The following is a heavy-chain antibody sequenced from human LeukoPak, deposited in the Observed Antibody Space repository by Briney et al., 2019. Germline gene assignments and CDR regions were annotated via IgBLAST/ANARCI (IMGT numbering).Heavy chain of an antibody. CDR3: ARVGLAAAGTDY. D-gene: IGHD6-13*01. J-gene: IGHJ4*02. Sequence: PSESLSLACSVAGGSISSYNSGSSRQPAGKGVGWIVRIYTSVSTHYKPSLTSRVTMSVDTSKTQFSLKLSSVTAADTAVYYCARVGLAAAGTDYWGQGTLVTVSS. CDR2: IYTSVST. V-gene: IGHV4-4*07. CDR1: GGSISSYN.